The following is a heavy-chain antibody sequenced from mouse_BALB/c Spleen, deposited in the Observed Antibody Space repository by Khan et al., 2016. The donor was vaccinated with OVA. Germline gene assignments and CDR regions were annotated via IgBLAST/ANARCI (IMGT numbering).Heavy chain of an antibody. J-gene: IGHJ4*01. CDR1: GHTFTKYG. D-gene: IGHD2-10*01. CDR3: ARPPYFSYVMDN. CDR2: INTYTGEP. V-gene: IGHV9-3-1*01. Sequence: QIQLVQSGPELKKPGETVKISCKASGHTFTKYGMNWVKQAPGKGLKWIGWINTYTGEPTYADDFNGRFAFSLETSASTAYLQINNLKNEDTATDFCARPPYFSYVMDNWGQGTSVTVSS.